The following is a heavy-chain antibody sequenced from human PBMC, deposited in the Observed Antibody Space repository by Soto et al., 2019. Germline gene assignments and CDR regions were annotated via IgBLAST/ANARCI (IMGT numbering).Heavy chain of an antibody. J-gene: IGHJ5*02. V-gene: IGHV1-18*01. CDR2: ISLYSDGT. CDR3: ARVVPGAEAWFGP. Sequence: ASVKVSCKTSGYTFSNYGITWVRQAPGQPLEWLGWISLYSDGTNYTQKFQGRVSMTTDTSTTTAYMELRSLRSDDTAVYYCARVVPGAEAWFGPWGQGTLVTVSS. D-gene: IGHD2-2*01. CDR1: GYTFSNYG.